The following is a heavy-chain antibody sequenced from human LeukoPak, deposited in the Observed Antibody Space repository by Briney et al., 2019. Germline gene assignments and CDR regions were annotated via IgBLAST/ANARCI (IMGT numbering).Heavy chain of an antibody. J-gene: IGHJ4*02. CDR2: IYYSGST. D-gene: IGHD3-16*02. V-gene: IGHV4-39*01. Sequence: SQTLSLTRTVSGGSISRSSYYWGWLRQPPGKGLEWIGTIYYSGSTYYTPSLKSRVTISVDPSKSQLSRKLSSVTAADPAVYYCARLMITFGGVIVPNFDYWGRETLVTVSS. CDR3: ARLMITFGGVIVPNFDY. CDR1: GGSISRSSYY.